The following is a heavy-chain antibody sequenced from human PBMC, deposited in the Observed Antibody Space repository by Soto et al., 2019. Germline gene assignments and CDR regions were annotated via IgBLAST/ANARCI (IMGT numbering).Heavy chain of an antibody. Sequence: EVQLVESGGGLVQPGGSLRLSCAASGFTFSNYLMSWVRQAPGKGLEWVANIKQEGSEKYYVASVNGRFTISRDNAKNSLYLQMNSLRADDTAVYYCAREKRANGYFDYWGQGTLVTVSS. CDR2: IKQEGSEK. V-gene: IGHV3-7*01. CDR1: GFTFSNYL. CDR3: AREKRANGYFDY. J-gene: IGHJ4*02. D-gene: IGHD6-25*01.